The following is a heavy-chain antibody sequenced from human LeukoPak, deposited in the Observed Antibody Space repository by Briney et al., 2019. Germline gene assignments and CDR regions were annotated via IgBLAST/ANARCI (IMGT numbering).Heavy chain of an antibody. D-gene: IGHD1-26*01. J-gene: IGHJ4*02. V-gene: IGHV3-72*01. CDR1: GFAVSDHF. CDR2: IKNKANSYIT. Sequence: PGGSLRLSCAASGFAVSDHFMVWVRQAPGKGLEWVGRIKNKANSYITQYAASMEGRFTISRDDSKNSLYLQMSSLKTEDTAMYYCASIRGTLGYWGQGTVVTVSS. CDR3: ASIRGTLGY.